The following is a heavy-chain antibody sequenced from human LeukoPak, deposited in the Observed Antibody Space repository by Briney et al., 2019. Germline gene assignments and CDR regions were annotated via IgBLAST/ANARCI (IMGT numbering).Heavy chain of an antibody. CDR1: GGSISSSSHY. CDR3: ARRLIGFDT. CDR2: IHYSGTT. Sequence: SETLSLTCTVSGGSISSSSHYWGWIRQPPGKGLEWIGYIHYSGTTYYNPSLKSRVTISVDTSKNQFSLKLTSVTAADTAMYYCARRLIGFDTWGQGTLVTVSS. D-gene: IGHD3-22*01. J-gene: IGHJ5*02. V-gene: IGHV4-39*01.